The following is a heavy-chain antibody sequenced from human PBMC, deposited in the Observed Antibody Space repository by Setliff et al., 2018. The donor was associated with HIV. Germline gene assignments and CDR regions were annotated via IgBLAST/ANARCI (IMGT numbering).Heavy chain of an antibody. CDR1: GGSFSDYY. CDR3: ARVEDLMGADI. Sequence: PSETLSLTCAVYGGSFSDYYWSWIRQPPGEGLEWIGEINHSGRTIQSPSLGSRVTISIDTSKNQFSLKLSSVTAADTAVYYCARVEDLMGADIWGQGTMVTVSS. J-gene: IGHJ3*02. V-gene: IGHV4-34*01. CDR2: INHSGRT. D-gene: IGHD2-8*01.